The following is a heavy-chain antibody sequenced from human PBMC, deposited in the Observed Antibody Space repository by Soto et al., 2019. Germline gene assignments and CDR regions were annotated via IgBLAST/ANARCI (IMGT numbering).Heavy chain of an antibody. V-gene: IGHV3-11*01. J-gene: IGHJ4*02. D-gene: IGHD2-2*01. CDR2: ISSSGSTI. CDR3: ARRLVVVPAADDY. Sequence: PGGSLSLSYAASGFTFRDYYMSWIRQAPGKGLEWVSYISSSGSTIYYADSVKGRFTISRDNAKNSLYLQMNSLRAEDTAVYYCARRLVVVPAADDYWGQGTLVTVSS. CDR1: GFTFRDYY.